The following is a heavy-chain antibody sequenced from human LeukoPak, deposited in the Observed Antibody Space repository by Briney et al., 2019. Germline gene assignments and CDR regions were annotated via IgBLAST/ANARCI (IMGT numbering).Heavy chain of an antibody. D-gene: IGHD1-26*01. V-gene: IGHV1-8*03. CDR2: MNPNSGNT. CDR3: ARGAMGARTGT. Sequence: WMGWMNPNSGNTGYAQKFQGRVTITRNTSISTAYMELSSLRSEDTAVYYCARGAMGARTGTWGQGTLVTVSS. J-gene: IGHJ5*02.